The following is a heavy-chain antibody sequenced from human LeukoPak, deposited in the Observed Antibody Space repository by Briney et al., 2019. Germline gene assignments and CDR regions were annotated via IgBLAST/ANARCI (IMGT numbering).Heavy chain of an antibody. CDR2: ISSSGSTI. J-gene: IGHJ4*02. CDR3: ARVNYDFWSGSAKLDY. CDR1: GFTFSSYE. Sequence: GGSLGLSCAASGFTFSSYEMNWVRQAPGKGLEWVSYISSSGSTIYYADSVKGRFTISRDNAKNSLYLQMNSLRAEDTAVYYCARVNYDFWSGSAKLDYWGQGTLVTVSS. V-gene: IGHV3-48*03. D-gene: IGHD3-3*01.